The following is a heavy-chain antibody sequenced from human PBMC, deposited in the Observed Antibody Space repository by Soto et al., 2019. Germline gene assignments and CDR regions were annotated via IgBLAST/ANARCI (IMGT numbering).Heavy chain of an antibody. CDR2: IIPIFGTA. CDR1: GGTFSSYA. J-gene: IGHJ6*02. CDR3: ARAGRDGYNYYYYYGMDV. D-gene: IGHD5-12*01. Sequence: QVQLVQSGAEVKKPGSSVKVSCKASGGTFSSYAISWVRQAPGQGLEWMGGIIPIFGTANYAQKFQGRVTITADESTSTAYMELSSLRSEDTAVYYFARAGRDGYNYYYYYGMDVWGQGTTVTVSS. V-gene: IGHV1-69*01.